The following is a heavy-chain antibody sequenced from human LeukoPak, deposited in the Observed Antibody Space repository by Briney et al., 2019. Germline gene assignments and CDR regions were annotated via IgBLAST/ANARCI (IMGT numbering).Heavy chain of an antibody. CDR1: GFTFSNYA. V-gene: IGHV3-23*01. D-gene: IGHD3-22*01. CDR3: AKGTKVIVVDNYFDY. J-gene: IGHJ4*02. Sequence: GGSLRLSCAASGFTFSNYAMSWARQAPGKGLEWVSAISGNGGGTYYADSVKGRFTISRDNSKNTLYLQMKSLRAEDTAVYYCAKGTKVIVVDNYFDYWGQGTLVTVSS. CDR2: ISGNGGGT.